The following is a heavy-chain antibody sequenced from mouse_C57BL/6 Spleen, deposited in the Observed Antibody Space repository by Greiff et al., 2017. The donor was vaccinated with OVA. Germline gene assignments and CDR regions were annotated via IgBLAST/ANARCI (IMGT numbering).Heavy chain of an antibody. CDR3: ARRGDSSGSFAY. D-gene: IGHD3-2*02. CDR1: GYTFTDYY. V-gene: IGHV1-75*01. J-gene: IGHJ3*01. Sequence: QVQLKQSGPELVKPGASVKISCKASGYTFTDYYINWVKQRPGQGLEWIGWIFPGSGSTYYNEKFKGKATLTVDKSSSTAYMLLSSLTSEDSAVYVCARRGDSSGSFAYWGQGTLVTVSA. CDR2: IFPGSGST.